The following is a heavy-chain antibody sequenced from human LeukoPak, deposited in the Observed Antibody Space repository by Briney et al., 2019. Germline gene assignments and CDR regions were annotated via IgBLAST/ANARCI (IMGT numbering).Heavy chain of an antibody. Sequence: PGGSVRLSCAASGFTFSSHSMSWVRQPPGEGLEWVAAISPSGDSTTYRDSVKGQFTISRDNSRNRLYLQMNTLTVVDTAIYYSARRLLTGGVTDFFDFWGQGALVTVSS. J-gene: IGHJ4*02. D-gene: IGHD2-21*02. CDR3: ARRLLTGGVTDFFDF. V-gene: IGHV3-23*01. CDR1: GFTFSSHS. CDR2: ISPSGDST.